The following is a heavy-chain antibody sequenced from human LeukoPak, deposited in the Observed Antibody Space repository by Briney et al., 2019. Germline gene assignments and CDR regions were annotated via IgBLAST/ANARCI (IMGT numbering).Heavy chain of an antibody. Sequence: GGSLRLSCAASGFTVSSNYMSWVRQAPGKGLEWVSVIYSGGSTYYADSVKGRFTISRDNSKNTLYLQMNSLRAEDTAVYYCARDQGRDSSGWYVYWGQGTLVTVSS. J-gene: IGHJ4*02. CDR3: ARDQGRDSSGWYVY. CDR1: GFTVSSNY. D-gene: IGHD6-19*01. CDR2: IYSGGST. V-gene: IGHV3-53*01.